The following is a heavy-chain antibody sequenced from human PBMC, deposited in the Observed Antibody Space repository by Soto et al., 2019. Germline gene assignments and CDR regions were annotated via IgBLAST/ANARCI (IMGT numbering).Heavy chain of an antibody. D-gene: IGHD3-10*01. Sequence: RLVESGGALIEPGGSLRLSCAASGFPVISNSLTWVRQAPGRGLEWVSSMYYGGNKYYADSVKGRFTISRDNVKNTLYLQLHNLRVEDTAVYFCSRAPRPSLYWDFDLWGRGTQVTASS. CDR2: MYYGGNK. V-gene: IGHV3-53*01. CDR3: SRAPRPSLYWDFDL. J-gene: IGHJ2*01. CDR1: GFPVISNS.